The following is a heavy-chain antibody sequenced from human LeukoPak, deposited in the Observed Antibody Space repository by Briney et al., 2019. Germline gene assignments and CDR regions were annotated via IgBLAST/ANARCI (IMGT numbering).Heavy chain of an antibody. V-gene: IGHV3-11*01. D-gene: IGHD3-10*01. J-gene: IGHJ2*01. CDR2: ISSSGSTI. CDR1: GFTFSDYY. Sequence: GGALRLSCAASGFTFSDYYMSWIRQAPGKGLEWVSYISSSGSTIYYADSVKGRFTISRDNAKNSLYLQMNSLRAEDTAVYYCARDDYYGSGSPSPYWYFDLWGRGTLVTVSS. CDR3: ARDDYYGSGSPSPYWYFDL.